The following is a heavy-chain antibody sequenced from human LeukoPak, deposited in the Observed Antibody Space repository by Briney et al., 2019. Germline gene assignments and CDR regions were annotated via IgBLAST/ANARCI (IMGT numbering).Heavy chain of an antibody. CDR2: ISYGGNNQ. D-gene: IGHD3-22*01. V-gene: IGHV3-30-3*01. J-gene: IGHJ4*02. CDR3: ARAPDSSGYYYQFDY. Sequence: GGSLRLSCGASGFMFSQYAMNWVRQAPGRGLEWVAIISYGGNNQNYAESVKGRFTISRDNTKNTVYLQMNSLRPEDTAVYYCARAPDSSGYYYQFDYRGQGTLVTVSS. CDR1: GFMFSQYA.